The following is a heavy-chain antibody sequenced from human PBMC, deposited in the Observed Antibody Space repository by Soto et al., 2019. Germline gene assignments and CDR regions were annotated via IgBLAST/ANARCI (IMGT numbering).Heavy chain of an antibody. D-gene: IGHD2-21*01. Sequence: QVQLQESGPGLVKPSGTLSLTCAVSGDSVSNTKWWSWVRQPPGKGLEWIEEIYHTGSTNYNPSLRSRVTISIDKSKNHFSLELSSVTAADTAVYYCTRVGGGAWIDYWGQGTLVTVSS. J-gene: IGHJ4*02. CDR3: TRVGGGAWIDY. CDR1: GDSVSNTKW. V-gene: IGHV4-4*02. CDR2: IYHTGST.